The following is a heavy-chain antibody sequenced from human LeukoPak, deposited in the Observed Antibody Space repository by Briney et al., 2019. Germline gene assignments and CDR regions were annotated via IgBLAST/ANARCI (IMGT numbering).Heavy chain of an antibody. J-gene: IGHJ4*02. CDR1: GYTFTSYY. V-gene: IGHV1-46*01. CDR3: ARDLGCSGGSCYSDYFDY. CDR2: INPSGGST. Sequence: AASVKVSCKASGYTFTSYYMHWVRQAPGQGLEWMGIINPSGGSTSYAQKFQGRVTMTRDTSTSTVYMELSSPRSEDTAVYYCARDLGCSGGSCYSDYFDYWGQGTLVTVSS. D-gene: IGHD2-15*01.